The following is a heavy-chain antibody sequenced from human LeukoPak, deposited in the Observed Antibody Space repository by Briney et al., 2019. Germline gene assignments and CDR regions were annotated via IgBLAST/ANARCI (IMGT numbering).Heavy chain of an antibody. CDR1: GYTFTSYY. CDR2: INPSGGST. V-gene: IGHV1-46*01. Sequence: ASGKLSCKASGYTFTSYYMHWGRQAPGQGLEWRGMINPSGGSTGNAQKFQGRVTMTRDTSTSTVYMELSSLRSEDTAVYYCARAALRFLDRPERTHGWFDPWGQGTLVTVSS. CDR3: ARAALRFLDRPERTHGWFDP. J-gene: IGHJ5*02. D-gene: IGHD3-3*01.